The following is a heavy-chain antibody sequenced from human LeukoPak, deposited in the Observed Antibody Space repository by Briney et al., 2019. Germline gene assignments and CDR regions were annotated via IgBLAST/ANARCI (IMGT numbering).Heavy chain of an antibody. CDR1: GFTFSSYA. D-gene: IGHD5-12*01. CDR2: IDGSGGST. CDR3: AKDRRLPWDYFDS. V-gene: IGHV3-23*01. Sequence: GGSLRLPCVASGFTFSSYAMSWFRQAPGRGLEWVSAIDGSGGSTYYADSVKGRFTISRDNSKNTLYLQMNSLRAEDTAIYYCAKDRRLPWDYFDSWGQGTLVTVSS. J-gene: IGHJ4*02.